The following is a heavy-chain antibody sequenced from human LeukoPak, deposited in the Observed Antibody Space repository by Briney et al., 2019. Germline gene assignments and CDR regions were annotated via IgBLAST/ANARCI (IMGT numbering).Heavy chain of an antibody. Sequence: PSETLSLTCTVSGDSISSSRSYYWGWIRQPPGKGLEWIGSVYFSGDTYYNPSLKSRVTISVDTSKNQFSLKLSSVTAADTAVYYCARLALGSSWSYYYYGMDVWGQGTTVTVSS. CDR1: GDSISSSRSYY. CDR3: ARLALGSSWSYYYYGMDV. J-gene: IGHJ6*02. V-gene: IGHV4-39*07. CDR2: VYFSGDT. D-gene: IGHD6-13*01.